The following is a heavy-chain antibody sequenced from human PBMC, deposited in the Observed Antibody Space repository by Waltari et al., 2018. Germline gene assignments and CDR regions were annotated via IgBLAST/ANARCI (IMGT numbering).Heavy chain of an antibody. V-gene: IGHV3-48*02. D-gene: IGHD2-2*01. CDR1: VVTLGSDS. CDR3: DRVSSTSCPTFDY. CDR2: IRSRSGTI. Sequence: EVHLVGSGGGLVQPGRSLSLSCAAPVVTLGSDSMTWVRHAPGTGLEWVGYIRSRSGTIYYADSVKGRFTISRDNAKNSLSLQMNGVRDGDTAVYYCDRVSSTSCPTFDYWGQGTLVTVSS. J-gene: IGHJ4*02.